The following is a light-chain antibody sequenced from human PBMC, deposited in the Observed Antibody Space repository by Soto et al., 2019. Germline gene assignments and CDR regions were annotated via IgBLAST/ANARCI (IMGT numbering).Light chain of an antibody. Sequence: QSVLTQSASVSGSPGPSITISCTGTSSDVGAYNYVSWYQQYPGKAPKLMIYDVNYWPSGISNRFSGSKSGNTASLTISGLQAEDEAEYSCSSYTTSGNYVFGTGTKVTVL. CDR3: SSYTTSGNYV. V-gene: IGLV2-14*01. CDR2: DVN. J-gene: IGLJ1*01. CDR1: SSDVGAYNY.